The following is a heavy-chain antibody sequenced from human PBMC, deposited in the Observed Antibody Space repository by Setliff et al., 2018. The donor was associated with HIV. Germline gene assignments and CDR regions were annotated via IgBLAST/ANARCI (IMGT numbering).Heavy chain of an antibody. J-gene: IGHJ3*01. Sequence: PSETLSLTCTVSGGSISTSGPGYYWGWVRQPPGGGLEWIGSVYYSGTTYYNPSLKSRVTISVDTSKNHFSLKLRSVTAADTAVYFCARVPNWGSAPFAYDVWGLGTMVTVSS. CDR2: VYYSGTT. V-gene: IGHV4-39*07. CDR3: ARVPNWGSAPFAYDV. CDR1: GGSISTSGPGYY. D-gene: IGHD7-27*01.